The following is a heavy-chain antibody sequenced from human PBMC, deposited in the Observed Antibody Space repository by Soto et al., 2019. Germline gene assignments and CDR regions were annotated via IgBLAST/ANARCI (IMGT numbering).Heavy chain of an antibody. D-gene: IGHD2-15*01. J-gene: IGHJ3*02. CDR2: ISHLGGEK. CDR3: ARLYCSASSCYSVGAFDI. V-gene: IGHV3-30*03. CDR1: GFTLNNHG. Sequence: GGSLRLSCTASGFTLNNHGVHWVRQAPGKGLEWVAVISHLGGEKKSADSVKGRFTISRDNSKSTLYLQMNSLRAEDTAVYYCARLYCSASSCYSVGAFDIRGQGTMVTVSS.